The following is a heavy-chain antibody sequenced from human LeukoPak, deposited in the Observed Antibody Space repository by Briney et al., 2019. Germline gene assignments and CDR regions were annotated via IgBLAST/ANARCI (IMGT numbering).Heavy chain of an antibody. V-gene: IGHV3-23*01. CDR3: AKYAYSSSWEYYFDY. CDR1: GFTCSSYA. Sequence: GGSLRLSCAASGFTCSSYAMSWVRQAPGKGLEWVSGIRGNGGSTYYADSVKCRFTISRDNSRNTLYLQMNSLRPEDTAIYYCAKYAYSSSWEYYFDYWGQGTLVTVSS. D-gene: IGHD6-13*01. CDR2: IRGNGGST. J-gene: IGHJ4*02.